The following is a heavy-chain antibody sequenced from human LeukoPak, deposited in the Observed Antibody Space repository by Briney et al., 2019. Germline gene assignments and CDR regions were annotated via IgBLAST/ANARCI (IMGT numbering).Heavy chain of an antibody. V-gene: IGHV4-59*08. CDR3: ARHRGLRGGYNYYYYGMDV. Sequence: SETLSLTCTVSGGSISSCYWSWIRQPPGKGLEWIGYIYYSGSTNYNPSLKSRVTISVDTSKNQFSLKLSSVTAAGTAVYYCARHRGLRGGYNYYYYGMDVWGQGTTVTVSS. CDR1: GGSISSCY. CDR2: IYYSGST. D-gene: IGHD5-12*01. J-gene: IGHJ6*02.